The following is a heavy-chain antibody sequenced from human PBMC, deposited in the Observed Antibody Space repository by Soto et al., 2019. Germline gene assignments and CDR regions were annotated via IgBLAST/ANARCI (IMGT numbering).Heavy chain of an antibody. CDR2: IGTAGDT. J-gene: IGHJ4*02. D-gene: IGHD2-15*01. V-gene: IGHV3-13*01. Sequence: EVQLVESGGGLVQPGGALRLSCAASGFTYSNYDMHCVRQVTGKGLAWVSTIGTAGDTYYPGSVKGRFTNSRENAKNSLYHQMNRLRDEDPGVYYYARGRLISLYCFYYWGQGTLVTLSS. CDR3: ARGRLISLYCFYY. CDR1: GFTYSNYD.